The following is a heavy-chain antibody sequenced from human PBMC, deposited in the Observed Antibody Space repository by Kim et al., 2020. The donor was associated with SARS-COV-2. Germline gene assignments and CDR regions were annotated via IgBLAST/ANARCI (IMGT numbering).Heavy chain of an antibody. J-gene: IGHJ4*02. V-gene: IGHV3-21*04. D-gene: IGHD3-10*01. CDR1: GFTFSSYS. Sequence: GGSLRLSCAASGFTFSSYSMNWVRQAPGKGLEWVSSIRSSSSCISYADSVKGRFTISRDNAKNSLYPQMNSQRAEDTAVSYYYRGKFGEPPQDYLVQRT. CDR2: IRSSSSCI. CDR3: YRGKFGEPPQDY.